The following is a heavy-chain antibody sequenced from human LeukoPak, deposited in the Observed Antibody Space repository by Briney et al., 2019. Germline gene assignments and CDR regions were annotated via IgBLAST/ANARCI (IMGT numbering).Heavy chain of an antibody. V-gene: IGHV4-59*08. CDR2: IYYSGST. J-gene: IGHJ6*03. D-gene: IGHD4-17*01. Sequence: SETLSLTCTVSGDSINSDYWSWIRQPPGKGLEWIGFIYYSGSTNYNPSLESRVTISVDTSKSQFSLKLRSVTAADTAVYYCARQLGHYAEGGWYYYSIDVWGKGTTVTVSS. CDR1: GDSINSDY. CDR3: ARQLGHYAEGGWYYYSIDV.